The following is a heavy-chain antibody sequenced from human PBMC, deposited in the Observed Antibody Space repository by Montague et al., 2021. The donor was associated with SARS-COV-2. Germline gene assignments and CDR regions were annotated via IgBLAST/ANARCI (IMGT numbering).Heavy chain of an antibody. V-gene: IGHV4-59*13. CDR1: GDSIGSYH. D-gene: IGHD6-13*01. CDR2: ISDSGRT. CDR3: TRDRGIAAADNYYYGMDV. J-gene: IGHJ6*02. Sequence: SETLSLTCTVSGDSIGSYHWTWIRQPPGKGLEWIGRISDSGRTIXNPSLKSRVTISVDTSKNQFFLNLRSMVAADTAIYYCTRDRGIAAADNYYYGMDVWGPGTTVTGSS.